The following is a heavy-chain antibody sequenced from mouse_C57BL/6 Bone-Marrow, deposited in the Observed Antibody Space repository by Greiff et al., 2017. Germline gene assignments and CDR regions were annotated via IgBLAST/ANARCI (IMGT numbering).Heavy chain of an antibody. J-gene: IGHJ4*01. Sequence: DVKLVESGGGLVKPGGSLRLSCAASGFTFSSYAMSWVRQTPEKRLEWVATISDGGSYTYYPDNVKGRFTISRDNDKNNLYLQMSHLKSEDTAMYYCARGDYYGSSYGAMDYWGQGTSVTVSS. CDR1: GFTFSSYA. CDR3: ARGDYYGSSYGAMDY. V-gene: IGHV5-4*03. CDR2: ISDGGSYT. D-gene: IGHD1-1*01.